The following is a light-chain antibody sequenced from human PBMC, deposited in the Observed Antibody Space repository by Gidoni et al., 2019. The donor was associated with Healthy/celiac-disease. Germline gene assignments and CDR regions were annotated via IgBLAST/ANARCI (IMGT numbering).Light chain of an antibody. J-gene: IGLJ2*01. CDR1: SSDVGGYNY. CDR3: SSYTSSSTLV. CDR2: HVS. Sequence: QPALTQPASVSGSPGQSITISCTGTSSDVGGYNYVSWYQQHPGQAPKLMIYHVSNRPSGVSDRFSGSKSGNTASLTISGLQAEDEADYYCSSYTSSSTLVFGGGTKLTVL. V-gene: IGLV2-14*01.